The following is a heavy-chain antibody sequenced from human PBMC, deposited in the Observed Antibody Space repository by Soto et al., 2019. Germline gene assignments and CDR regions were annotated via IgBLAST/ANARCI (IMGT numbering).Heavy chain of an antibody. CDR1: GFTFSDHY. D-gene: IGHD1-1*01. CDR3: VRSGDNYNLLDY. J-gene: IGHJ4*02. Sequence: GSLRLSCSASGFTFSDHYMSWIRQAPGKGLEWIGYSSNSGSFTRYTDSVKGRFSISRDNAKNSLYLQINSLRGDDTATYFCVRSGDNYNLLDYWGQGTQVTVYS. V-gene: IGHV3-11*06. CDR2: SSNSGSFT.